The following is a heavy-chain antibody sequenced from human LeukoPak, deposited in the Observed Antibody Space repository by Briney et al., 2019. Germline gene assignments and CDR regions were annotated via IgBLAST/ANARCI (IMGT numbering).Heavy chain of an antibody. CDR2: IWYDGSNK. CDR3: ARSLYSSSPPFDY. Sequence: GGSLRLSCAASGFTFSSYGMHWVRQAPGKGLEWVAVIWYDGSNKYYPDSVKGRFTISRDNSKNTLYLQMNSLRAEDTAVYYCARSLYSSSPPFDYWGQGTLVTVSS. CDR1: GFTFSSYG. V-gene: IGHV3-33*01. D-gene: IGHD6-13*01. J-gene: IGHJ4*02.